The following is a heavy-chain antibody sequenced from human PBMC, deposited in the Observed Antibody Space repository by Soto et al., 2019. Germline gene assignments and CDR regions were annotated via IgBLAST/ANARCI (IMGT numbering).Heavy chain of an antibody. CDR3: AREVRANLNDFGDYEWFDP. CDR2: ISYDGGKT. CDR1: GFTFSRYG. Sequence: QVQLVESGGGVVQPGSSLRLSCAAFGFTFSRYGIHWVRQSPGKGLEWVSFISYDGGKTDCVDSVRGRFTVSRDNSKNILYLQMRSLRAEDTAVYFCAREVRANLNDFGDYEWFDPWGQGTLVTVSS. J-gene: IGHJ5*02. D-gene: IGHD4-17*01. V-gene: IGHV3-30*03.